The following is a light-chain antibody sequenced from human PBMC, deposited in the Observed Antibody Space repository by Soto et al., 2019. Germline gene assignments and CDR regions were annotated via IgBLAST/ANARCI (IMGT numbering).Light chain of an antibody. CDR1: QSVGRNY. CDR2: GAS. CDR3: QQYSTFPRT. V-gene: IGKV3-20*01. J-gene: IGKJ1*01. Sequence: EIVLTQSPGTLSLSPGERATLSCRASQSVGRNYLAWYQQKPGQAPRLLIYGASTRATGIPARFTGSGSGTEFTLTITNLQPDDFATFYCQQYSTFPRTFGQGTKVDIK.